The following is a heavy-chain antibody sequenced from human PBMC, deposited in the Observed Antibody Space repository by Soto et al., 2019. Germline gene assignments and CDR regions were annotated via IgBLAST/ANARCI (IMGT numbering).Heavy chain of an antibody. CDR1: GYTLTELS. Sequence: ASVKVSCKVSGYTLTELSMHWVRQAPGKGLEWMGGFDPEDGETIYAQKFQGRVTMTEDTSTDTAYMELSSLRSEDTAVYYCATDAIIAATPYYYYGMDVWGQVTTVTVSS. CDR2: FDPEDGET. CDR3: ATDAIIAATPYYYYGMDV. J-gene: IGHJ6*02. V-gene: IGHV1-24*01. D-gene: IGHD6-13*01.